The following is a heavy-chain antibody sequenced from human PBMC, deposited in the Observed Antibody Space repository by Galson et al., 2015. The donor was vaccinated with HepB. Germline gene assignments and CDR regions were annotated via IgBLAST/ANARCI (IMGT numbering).Heavy chain of an antibody. CDR2: ISYDGSNK. V-gene: IGHV3-30*04. J-gene: IGHJ5*02. D-gene: IGHD2-21*01. CDR3: ASLASASIFGP. CDR1: GFTFSSYA. Sequence: SLRLSCAASGFTFSSYAMHWVRQAPGKGLEWVAVISYDGSNKYYADSVKGRFTISRDNSKNTLYLQMNSLRAEDTAVYYCASLASASIFGPWGQGTLVTVSS.